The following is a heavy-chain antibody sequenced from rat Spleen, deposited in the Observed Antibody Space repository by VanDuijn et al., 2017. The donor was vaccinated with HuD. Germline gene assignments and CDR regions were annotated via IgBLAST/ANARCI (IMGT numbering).Heavy chain of an antibody. CDR1: GFSLTSYG. J-gene: IGHJ2*01. CDR3: ARDYGYDWYLDF. CDR2: IWSGGST. D-gene: IGHD1-7*01. Sequence: QVQLKESGPGLAQPSRTLSLTCTVSGFSLTSYGVSWVRQPPGKGLEWIAGIWSGGSTYYDSGLKSRLSISRDTSKSQVVLKMNSLQTEDTAMYFCARDYGYDWYLDFWGQGVMVTVSS. V-gene: IGHV2S8*01.